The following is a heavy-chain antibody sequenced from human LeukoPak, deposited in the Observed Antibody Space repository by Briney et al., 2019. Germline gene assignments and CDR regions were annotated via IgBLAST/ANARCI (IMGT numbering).Heavy chain of an antibody. Sequence: GGSLRLSCAASGFTFSSYEMNWVRQAPGKGLEWVSYISSSGSTIYYADSVKGRFTISRGNAKNSLYLQMNSLRAEDAAVYYCAKAPVTSCRGAFCYPFDYWGQGTLVTVSS. V-gene: IGHV3-48*03. CDR1: GFTFSSYE. CDR2: ISSSGSTI. J-gene: IGHJ4*02. CDR3: AKAPVTSCRGAFCYPFDY. D-gene: IGHD2-15*01.